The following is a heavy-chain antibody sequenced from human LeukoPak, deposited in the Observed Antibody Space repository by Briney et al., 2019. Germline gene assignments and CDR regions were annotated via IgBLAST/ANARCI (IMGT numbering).Heavy chain of an antibody. Sequence: PGGSLRLSCAASGFTFSSYSMNWVRQAPGKGLEWVSSISSSSSYIYYADSVKGRFPILRDNAKNTVYLQMNSLRSEDTAVYYCTRVSAYYYDSTFDYWGQGTLVTVSS. V-gene: IGHV3-21*04. D-gene: IGHD3-22*01. CDR3: TRVSAYYYDSTFDY. J-gene: IGHJ4*02. CDR1: GFTFSSYS. CDR2: ISSSSSYI.